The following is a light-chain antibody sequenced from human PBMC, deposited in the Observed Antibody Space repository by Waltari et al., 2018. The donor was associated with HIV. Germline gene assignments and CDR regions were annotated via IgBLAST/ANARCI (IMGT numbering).Light chain of an antibody. CDR3: QQYYTTPHT. CDR2: VAS. V-gene: IGKV1-NL1*01. J-gene: IGKJ2*01. CDR1: QAIANS. Sequence: DIQMPQSPSSLSASVGDRVTITCRASQAIANSLAWYHRKPGTAPKLLVYVASRLERGVPSRFSGSGSGTDYILTIGSLQPEDFATYYCQQYYTTPHTFGQGTKLEMK.